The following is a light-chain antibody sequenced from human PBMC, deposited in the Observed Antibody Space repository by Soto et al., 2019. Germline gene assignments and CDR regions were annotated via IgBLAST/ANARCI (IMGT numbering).Light chain of an antibody. CDR2: AAS. CDR1: QVISSY. J-gene: IGKJ4*01. V-gene: IGKV1-9*01. Sequence: DIQLTQSPSFLSASIGDRVTITCRASQVISSYVVWYQQRPGKAPKLLIYAASTLQSGVQSRFSGSGSGTEFTLTISSLQPEDSATYYCQQLKSYDLTFGGGTKVEIK. CDR3: QQLKSYDLT.